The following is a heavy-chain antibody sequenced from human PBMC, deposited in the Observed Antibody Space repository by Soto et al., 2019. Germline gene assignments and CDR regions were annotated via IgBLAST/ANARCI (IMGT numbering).Heavy chain of an antibody. J-gene: IGHJ4*02. Sequence: SXRLSYASSEVTFRSYAMSWVRRAPGKVLEWVSAISGSGGSTYYADSVKGRFTISRDNSKNTLYLQMNSLRAEDTAVYYCANLEHYYDSSGYYPFDYWGQGPLVTVSS. D-gene: IGHD3-22*01. CDR1: EVTFRSYA. V-gene: IGHV3-23*01. CDR2: ISGSGGST. CDR3: ANLEHYYDSSGYYPFDY.